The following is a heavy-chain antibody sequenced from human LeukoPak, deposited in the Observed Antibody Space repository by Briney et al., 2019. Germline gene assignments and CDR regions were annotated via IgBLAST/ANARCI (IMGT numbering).Heavy chain of an antibody. V-gene: IGHV1-46*01. D-gene: IGHD5-12*01. Sequence: GASVKVSCKASGYTFTSYYMHWVRQAPGQGLEWMGLINPTGGSTTYSQKFQGRVTMTRDMSTSTVYMELSSLRSEDTAVYYCARDQSPNIVPTIGLDYWGQGTLVTVSS. CDR3: ARDQSPNIVPTIGLDY. CDR2: INPTGGST. J-gene: IGHJ4*02. CDR1: GYTFTSYY.